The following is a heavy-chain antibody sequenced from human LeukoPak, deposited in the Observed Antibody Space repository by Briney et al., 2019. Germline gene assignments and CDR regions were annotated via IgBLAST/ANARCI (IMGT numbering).Heavy chain of an antibody. CDR1: GGSISSSSYY. J-gene: IGHJ4*02. V-gene: IGHV4-39*07. CDR2: IYYSGST. Sequence: PSETLSLTCTVSGGSISSSSYYWGWIRQPPGKGLEWIGSIYYSGSTYYNPSLKSRVTISVDTSKNQFSLKLSSVTAADTAVYYCASGRVGPTYYDFWSGYYNFDYWGQGTLVTVSS. CDR3: ASGRVGPTYYDFWSGYYNFDY. D-gene: IGHD3-3*01.